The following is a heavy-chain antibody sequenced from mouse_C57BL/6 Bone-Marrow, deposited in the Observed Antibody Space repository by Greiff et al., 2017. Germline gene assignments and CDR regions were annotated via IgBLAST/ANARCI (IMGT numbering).Heavy chain of an antibody. CDR3: ARALKRAYFDY. V-gene: IGHV5-17*01. CDR2: ISSGSSTI. D-gene: IGHD3-1*01. Sequence: DVMLVESGGGLVKPGGSLKLSCAASGFTFSDYGMHWVRQAPEKGLEWVAYISSGSSTIYYADTVKGRFTISRDNAKNTLFLQMTSLRSEDTAMYYCARALKRAYFDYWGQGTTLTVSS. CDR1: GFTFSDYG. J-gene: IGHJ2*01.